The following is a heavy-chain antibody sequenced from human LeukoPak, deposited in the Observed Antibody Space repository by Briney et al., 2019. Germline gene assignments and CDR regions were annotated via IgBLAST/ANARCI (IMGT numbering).Heavy chain of an antibody. Sequence: SEALSLACAVYGGSFSGYYWSWIRQPPGKGLEWIGEINHSGSTNYNPSLKSRVTISVDTSKNQFSLKLSSVTAADTAVYYCARNLLSWDYGDYRYWGQGTLVTVSS. CDR1: GGSFSGYY. V-gene: IGHV4-34*01. D-gene: IGHD4-17*01. CDR3: ARNLLSWDYGDYRY. CDR2: INHSGST. J-gene: IGHJ4*02.